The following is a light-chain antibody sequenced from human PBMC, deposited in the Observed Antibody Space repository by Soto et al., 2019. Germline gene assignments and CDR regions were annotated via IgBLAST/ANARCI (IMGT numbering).Light chain of an antibody. CDR2: EVS. Sequence: QSVLTQPASVSGSPGQSITISCTGTSSDIGGYNYVSWYQQHPGKAPKLMIYEVSNRPSGVYNRFSGSKSGNTASLTIYGLQAEDEAYYYCSSFTSSGTGVFCGGTQLSVL. V-gene: IGLV2-14*01. J-gene: IGLJ3*02. CDR3: SSFTSSGTGV. CDR1: SSDIGGYNY.